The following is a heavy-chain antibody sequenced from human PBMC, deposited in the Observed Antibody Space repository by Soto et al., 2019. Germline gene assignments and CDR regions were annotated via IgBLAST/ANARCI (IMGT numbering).Heavy chain of an antibody. CDR1: GGTFSSYA. J-gene: IGHJ4*02. V-gene: IGHV1-69*13. Sequence: SMKVSCQASGGTFSSYALSLVRQAPGQGLEWMGGIIPIFGTANYAQKFQGRVTITADESTSTAYMELSSLRSEDTAVYYCASSYCSSTSCYGHPYFDYWGQGTLVTVSS. CDR2: IIPIFGTA. CDR3: ASSYCSSTSCYGHPYFDY. D-gene: IGHD2-2*01.